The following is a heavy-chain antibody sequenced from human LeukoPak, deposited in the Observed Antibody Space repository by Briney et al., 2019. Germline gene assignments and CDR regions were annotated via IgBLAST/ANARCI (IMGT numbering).Heavy chain of an antibody. CDR1: GFTFSSYS. CDR3: ARSGPHNPFSYYGSGSYVDY. CDR2: ISSSSSTI. J-gene: IGHJ4*02. V-gene: IGHV3-48*04. Sequence: PGGSLRLSCAASGFTFSSYSMNWVRQAPGKGLEWVSYISSSSSTIYYADSVKGRFTISRDNAKNSLYLQMNSLRAEDTAVYYCARSGPHNPFSYYGSGSYVDYWGQGTLVTVSS. D-gene: IGHD3-10*01.